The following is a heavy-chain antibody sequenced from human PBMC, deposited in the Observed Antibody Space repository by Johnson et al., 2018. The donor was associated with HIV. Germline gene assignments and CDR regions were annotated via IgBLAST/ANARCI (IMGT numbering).Heavy chain of an antibody. J-gene: IGHJ3*02. CDR1: GFTFDDYA. CDR2: ISWDGGST. Sequence: VQLVESGGVVVQPGGSLRLSCAASGFTFDDYAMHWVRQAPGKGLEWVSLISWDGGSTYYADSVKGRFTISRDNSKNSLYLQMNSPRAEDTALYYCAKAVSGSYDDAFDIWGQGTMVTVSS. D-gene: IGHD1-26*01. CDR3: AKAVSGSYDDAFDI. V-gene: IGHV3-43D*03.